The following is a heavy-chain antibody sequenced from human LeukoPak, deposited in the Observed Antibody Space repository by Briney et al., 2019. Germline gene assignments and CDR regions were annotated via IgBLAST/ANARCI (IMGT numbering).Heavy chain of an antibody. V-gene: IGHV1-69*06. CDR1: GYTFTSYY. J-gene: IGHJ6*03. D-gene: IGHD3-3*01. CDR3: ARGITIFGVVNYYYMDV. CDR2: IIPIFGTA. Sequence: ASVKVSCKASGYTFTSYYMHWVRQAPGQGLEWMGGIIPIFGTANYAQKFQGRVTITADKSTSTAYMELSSLRSGDTAVYYCARGITIFGVVNYYYMDVWGKGTTVTVSS.